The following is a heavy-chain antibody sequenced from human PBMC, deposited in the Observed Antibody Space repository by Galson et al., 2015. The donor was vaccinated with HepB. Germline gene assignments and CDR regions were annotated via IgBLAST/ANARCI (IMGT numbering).Heavy chain of an antibody. V-gene: IGHV3-23*01. J-gene: IGHJ4*02. CDR3: AVNMKRGTSDY. Sequence: SLRLSCAAAGFTISDYGIDWVRQPPGKGLEWVSGIGSSGRTYYTDSVKGRFTISRDNSKNTVFLQMNSLGAEDTVEYFCAVNMKRGTSDYWGQATRVTVSS. CDR2: IGSSGRT. CDR1: GFTISDYG. D-gene: IGHD1-1*01.